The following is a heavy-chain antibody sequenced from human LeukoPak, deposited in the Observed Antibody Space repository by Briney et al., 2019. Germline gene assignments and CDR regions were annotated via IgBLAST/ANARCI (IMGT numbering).Heavy chain of an antibody. CDR3: ARKPIVSSSWYYFDY. V-gene: IGHV4-39*07. J-gene: IGHJ4*02. CDR2: IYYSGSP. Sequence: PSETLSLTCTVSGGSISTSTYYWGWIRQPPGKGLEWIGSIYYSGSPYYNPSLKSRVTISVDTSNNQFSLKLSSVTAADTAVYYWARKPIVSSSWYYFDYWGQGTLVTVSS. CDR1: GGSISTSTYY. D-gene: IGHD6-13*01.